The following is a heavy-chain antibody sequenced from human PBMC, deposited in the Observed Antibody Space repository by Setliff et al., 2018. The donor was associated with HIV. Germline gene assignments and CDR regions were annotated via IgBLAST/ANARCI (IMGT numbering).Heavy chain of an antibody. Sequence: GGSLRLSCAASGFSFGNYWMHWVRQAPGKGLEWVSSISSGSSYIYYAESVKGRFTISRDNAKNSLYLQMNSLRAEDTAVYYCARAGVYYDRWVYNDYLDYWGQGTLVTVSS. D-gene: IGHD3-22*01. V-gene: IGHV3-21*01. CDR3: ARAGVYYDRWVYNDYLDY. J-gene: IGHJ4*02. CDR2: ISSGSSYI. CDR1: GFSFGNYW.